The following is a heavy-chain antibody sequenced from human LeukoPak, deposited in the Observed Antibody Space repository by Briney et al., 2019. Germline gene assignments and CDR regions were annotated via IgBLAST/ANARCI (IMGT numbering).Heavy chain of an antibody. Sequence: PSETLSLTCTVSGLSITSGYYWGWIRQPPGKGLEWIGSIYHSGSTYYNPSLKSRVTISVDTSKNQFSLKLSSVTAADTAVYYCATDTVVTPFDYWGQGTLVTVSS. J-gene: IGHJ4*02. CDR2: IYHSGST. D-gene: IGHD4-23*01. CDR3: ATDTVVTPFDY. CDR1: GLSITSGYY. V-gene: IGHV4-38-2*02.